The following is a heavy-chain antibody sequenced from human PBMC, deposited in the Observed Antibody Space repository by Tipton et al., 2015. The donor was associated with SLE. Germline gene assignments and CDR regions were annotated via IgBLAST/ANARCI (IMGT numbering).Heavy chain of an antibody. Sequence: TLSLTCAVYGGSFSGYYWSWIRQPPGKGLEWIGEINHSGSTNYNPSLKSRVTISVDTSKNQFSLKLSSVTAADTAVYYCATTVTTTASYGAFDIWGQGTMVTISS. CDR3: ATTVTTTASYGAFDI. CDR2: INHSGST. D-gene: IGHD4-17*01. J-gene: IGHJ3*02. V-gene: IGHV4-34*01. CDR1: GGSFSGYY.